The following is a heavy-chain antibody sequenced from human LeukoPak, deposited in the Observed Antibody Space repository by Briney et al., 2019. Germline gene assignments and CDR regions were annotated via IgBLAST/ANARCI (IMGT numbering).Heavy chain of an antibody. Sequence: GGSLRLSCAASGFTVSSNYMTWDRQAPGKGLEWVSIIYSGGSTSYADSVKGRFTISRDNSKNTLYLQMNSLRAEDTAVYYCARDVVGATYFDWGQGTLVTVSS. J-gene: IGHJ4*02. CDR3: ARDVVGATYFD. CDR2: IYSGGST. V-gene: IGHV3-53*01. CDR1: GFTVSSNY. D-gene: IGHD1-26*01.